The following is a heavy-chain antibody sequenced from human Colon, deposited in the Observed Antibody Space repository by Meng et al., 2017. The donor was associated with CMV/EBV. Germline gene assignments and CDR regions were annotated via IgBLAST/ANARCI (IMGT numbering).Heavy chain of an antibody. CDR2: ISSSSATI. D-gene: IGHD5-12*01. J-gene: IGHJ4*01. Sequence: LRRSCAASGFTLRDNYMSWIRQAPGKGLEWISYISSSSATIYYADSVKGRFTISRDNAKQTLYLEMNNLRAEDTAVYYCASRYSYVGFWGHGTLVTVSS. CDR1: GFTLRDNY. CDR3: ASRYSYVGF. V-gene: IGHV3-11*01.